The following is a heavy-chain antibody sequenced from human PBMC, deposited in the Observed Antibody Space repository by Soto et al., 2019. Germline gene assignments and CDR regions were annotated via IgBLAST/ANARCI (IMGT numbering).Heavy chain of an antibody. Sequence: PSETLSLTYTVSSGSISVTNVFWGWVRQPPGKGLEWIGNVDYSGTAYFSPSLATRVTFHVDTSKNQFSLTLYSVTAADTAVYDCARITGRHLDEWGQGILV. D-gene: IGHD1-20*01. V-gene: IGHV4-39*01. CDR3: ARITGRHLDE. J-gene: IGHJ4*02. CDR1: SGSISVTNVF. CDR2: VDYSGTA.